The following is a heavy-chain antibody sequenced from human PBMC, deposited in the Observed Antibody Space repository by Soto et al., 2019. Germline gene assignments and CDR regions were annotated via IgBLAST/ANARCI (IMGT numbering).Heavy chain of an antibody. CDR2: ISNSGST. V-gene: IGHV4-30-4*01. CDR1: GGSVTSDEDY. CDR3: ATESGSTYGYFDH. D-gene: IGHD5-18*01. Sequence: SETLSLTCTVSGGSVTSDEDYWTWIRQSPGKGLEWIGYISNSGSTGYNPSLKTRLSMSVDRSKNQFTLRLTSVTAADTAVYFCATESGSTYGYFDHWGQGTQVTVPS. J-gene: IGHJ4*02.